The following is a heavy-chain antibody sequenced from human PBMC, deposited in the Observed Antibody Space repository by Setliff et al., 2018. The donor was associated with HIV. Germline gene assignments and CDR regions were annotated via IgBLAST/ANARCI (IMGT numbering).Heavy chain of an antibody. CDR2: IIPIFGTA. J-gene: IGHJ6*03. CDR3: ASDSPAARFEELEDHYYYFMDV. CDR1: GGPFTSA. D-gene: IGHD3-10*01. V-gene: IGHV1-69*13. Sequence: SVKVSCKASGGPFTSAFNWVRQVPGQGLEWMGGIIPIFGTANYAQNFGGRVTITADQSTTTSYLQLNSLRFEDTAIDYCASDSPAARFEELEDHYYYFMDVWGKGTTVTVSS.